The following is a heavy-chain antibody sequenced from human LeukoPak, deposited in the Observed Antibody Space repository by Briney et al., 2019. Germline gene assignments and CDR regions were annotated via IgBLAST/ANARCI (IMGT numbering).Heavy chain of an antibody. CDR1: GYTFTIYD. D-gene: IGHD3-16*01. CDR3: ARGRMITGV. CDR2: MNPNSGNT. V-gene: IGHV1-8*01. Sequence: ASVKVSCKASGYTFTIYDINWVRQATGQGHEWMGWMNPNSGNTGYAQKFQGRGTMTRNTSISTAYMELSSLRCEETAVYYCARGRMITGVWGKGTTVTVSS. J-gene: IGHJ6*04.